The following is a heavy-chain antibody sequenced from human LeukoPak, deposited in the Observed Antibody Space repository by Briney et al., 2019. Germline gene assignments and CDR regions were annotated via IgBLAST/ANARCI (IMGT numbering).Heavy chain of an antibody. J-gene: IGHJ4*02. CDR3: VKDLSYESSGSGFDQ. CDR1: GFIFKDYT. CDR2: ISWDGTT. D-gene: IGHD3-22*01. Sequence: GGSLRLSCAASGFIFKDYTMHWVRQAPGKSLEWVSLISWDGTTYYTDSLKGRFTISRDNSKNSLYLQMDTLRSEDTAFYYCVKDLSYESSGSGFDQWGQGTLVTVSS. V-gene: IGHV3-43*01.